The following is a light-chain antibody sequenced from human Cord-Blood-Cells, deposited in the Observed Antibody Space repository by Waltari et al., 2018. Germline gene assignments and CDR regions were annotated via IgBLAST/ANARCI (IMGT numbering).Light chain of an antibody. CDR3: GTWHSNSKTRV. CDR1: SGFRFGDFW. V-gene: IGLV5-52*01. CDR2: YHSDSNK. Sequence: QPLLTHPSSHSPSSGPSASLTGMLASGFRFGDFWISWYQQTQGNPPRYLLYYHSDSNKGQGSGVPSRFSGSNDASANAGILRISGLQPEDEADYYCGTWHSNSKTRVFGGGTKLTVL. J-gene: IGLJ3*02.